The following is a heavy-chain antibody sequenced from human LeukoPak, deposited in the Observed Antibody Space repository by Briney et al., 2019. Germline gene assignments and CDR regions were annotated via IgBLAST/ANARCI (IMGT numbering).Heavy chain of an antibody. J-gene: IGHJ4*02. CDR2: IWYDGSNK. CDR1: GFTFSSYG. Sequence: PGGSLRLSCAASGFTFSSYGMHWVRQAPGKGLGWVAVIWYDGSNKYYADSVKGRFTISRDNSKNTLYLQMNRLRAEDTAVYYSAKDQGASHNYLVDDWGQGTLVTVSS. CDR3: AKDQGASHNYLVDD. V-gene: IGHV3-33*06. D-gene: IGHD1-26*01.